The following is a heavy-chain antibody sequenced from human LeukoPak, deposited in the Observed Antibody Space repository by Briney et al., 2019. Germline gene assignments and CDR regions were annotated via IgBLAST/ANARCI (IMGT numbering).Heavy chain of an antibody. D-gene: IGHD7-27*01. J-gene: IGHJ4*02. Sequence: PGRSLRLSCAASGFTFSSYGMHWVRQAPGKGLEWVAVIWYDGTNKYYADSVKGRFTISRDNAKSSLYLQMNSLRAEDTALYHCARHSPLWGYWGQGTLVAVSS. CDR2: IWYDGTNK. V-gene: IGHV3-33*03. CDR1: GFTFSSYG. CDR3: ARHSPLWGY.